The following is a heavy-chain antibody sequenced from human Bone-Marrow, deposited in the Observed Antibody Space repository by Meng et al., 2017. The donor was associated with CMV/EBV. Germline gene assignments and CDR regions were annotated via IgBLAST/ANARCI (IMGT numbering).Heavy chain of an antibody. CDR2: ISAYNGNT. Sequence: ASVKVSCKASGYTFTSYGISWVRQAPGQGLEWMGWISAYNGNTNYAQKLQGRVTMTTDTSTSTAYMELRSLRSDDTAVYYCARDRGRHQYYDFWSGSPPGDYYGMDVWGQGTTVTVSS. CDR1: GYTFTSYG. J-gene: IGHJ6*02. V-gene: IGHV1-18*01. D-gene: IGHD3-3*01. CDR3: ARDRGRHQYYDFWSGSPPGDYYGMDV.